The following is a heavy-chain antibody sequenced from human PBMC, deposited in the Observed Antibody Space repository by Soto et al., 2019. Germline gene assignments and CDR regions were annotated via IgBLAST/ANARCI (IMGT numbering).Heavy chain of an antibody. Sequence: ASVKVSCKASGYTFTSYGISWVRQAPGQGLEWMGWISAYNGNTNYAQKLQGRVTMTTDTSTSTAYMELRSLRSDDTAMYYCARHSSGWYVVDYWGQGTLVTVSS. CDR2: ISAYNGNT. CDR1: GYTFTSYG. D-gene: IGHD6-19*01. J-gene: IGHJ4*02. CDR3: ARHSSGWYVVDY. V-gene: IGHV1-18*01.